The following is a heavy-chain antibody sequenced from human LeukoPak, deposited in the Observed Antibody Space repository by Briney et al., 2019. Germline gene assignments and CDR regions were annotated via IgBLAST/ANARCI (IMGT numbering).Heavy chain of an antibody. CDR1: GGSISSYY. J-gene: IGHJ6*03. Sequence: SETLSLTCTVSGGSISSYYWSWIRQPPGKGLEWIGYIYYSGSTNYNPSLKSRVTISVDTSKNQFSLKLSSLTAADTAVYYCARVSSSWINYYYYYMDVWGKGTTVTISS. CDR2: IYYSGST. V-gene: IGHV4-59*01. CDR3: ARVSSSWINYYYYYMDV. D-gene: IGHD6-13*01.